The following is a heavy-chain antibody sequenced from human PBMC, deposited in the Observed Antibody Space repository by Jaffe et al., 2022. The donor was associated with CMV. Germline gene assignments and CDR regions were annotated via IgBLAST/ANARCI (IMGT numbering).Heavy chain of an antibody. Sequence: EVQLVESGGGLVQPGWSLRLSCAASGFTFSSYEMNWVRQAPGKGLEWIAYISSSGSTTYFADSVKGRFTISRDNTKDSLYLDMNRLRVEDTAVYYCVKEDYDVLVGYHRGFDSWGQGTLVTVSS. D-gene: IGHD3-9*01. CDR2: ISSSGSTT. V-gene: IGHV3-48*03. J-gene: IGHJ4*02. CDR3: VKEDYDVLVGYHRGFDS. CDR1: GFTFSSYE.